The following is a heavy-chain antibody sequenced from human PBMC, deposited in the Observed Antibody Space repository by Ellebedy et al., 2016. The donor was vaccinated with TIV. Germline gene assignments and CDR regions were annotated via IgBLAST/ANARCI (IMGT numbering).Heavy chain of an antibody. V-gene: IGHV4-4*07. CDR2: IYNSGST. J-gene: IGHJ6*02. D-gene: IGHD2-2*01. CDR3: ARGPKYQLLYYYYGMDV. CDR1: GGSISSYY. Sequence: PSETLSPTCTVSGGSISSYYWSWIRQPAGKGLEWIGRIYNSGSTNYNPSLKSRVTMSVDTSKNQFPLKLSSVTAADTAVYYCARGPKYQLLYYYYGMDVWGQGTTVTVSS.